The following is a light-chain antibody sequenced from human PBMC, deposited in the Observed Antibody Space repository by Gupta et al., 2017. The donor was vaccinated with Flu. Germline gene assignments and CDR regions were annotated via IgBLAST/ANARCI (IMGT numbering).Light chain of an antibody. CDR2: GAS. V-gene: IGKV3-20*01. J-gene: IGKJ1*01. CDR3: QQYGSSPWT. CDR1: QSVSSNY. Sequence: ESATLSCRASQSVSSNYLAWYQQKPGQAPRLLIYGASSRATAIPDRFSGSGSGTDFTLTITRLEPEDFAVYHCQQYGSSPWTFGQGTKVEIK.